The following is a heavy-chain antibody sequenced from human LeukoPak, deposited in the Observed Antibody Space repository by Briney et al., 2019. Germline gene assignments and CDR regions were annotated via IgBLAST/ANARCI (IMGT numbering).Heavy chain of an antibody. CDR1: RYTFTSYD. D-gene: IGHD3-3*01. J-gene: IGHJ6*03. CDR3: ARGKAVLRFLEWLSINPGHYYMDV. CDR2: MNPNSGNT. V-gene: IGHV1-8*03. Sequence: ASVKVSCKASRYTFTSYDINWVRQATGQGLEWMGWMNPNSGNTGYAQKFQGRVTITRNTSISTAYMELSSLRSEDTAVYYCARGKAVLRFLEWLSINPGHYYMDVWGKGTTVTVSS.